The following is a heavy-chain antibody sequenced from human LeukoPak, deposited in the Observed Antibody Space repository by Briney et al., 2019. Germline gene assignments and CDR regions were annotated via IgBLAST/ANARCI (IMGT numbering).Heavy chain of an antibody. V-gene: IGHV3-11*01. J-gene: IGHJ3*02. D-gene: IGHD2-2*01. Sequence: RTGGSLRLYCAASGFTFSDSYMSWTRQAPGKGLEWVSYISSSGSTIYYADSVKGRFTISRDNAKNSLYLQMNSLRAEHTAVYYCAGTEYQLLPIWGQGTMVTVSS. CDR1: GFTFSDSY. CDR3: AGTEYQLLPI. CDR2: ISSSGSTI.